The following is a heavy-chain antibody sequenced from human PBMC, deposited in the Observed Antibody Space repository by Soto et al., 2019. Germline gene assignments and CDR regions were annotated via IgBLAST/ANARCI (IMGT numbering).Heavy chain of an antibody. V-gene: IGHV4-61*01. CDR1: GGSVSSGSYY. CDR3: ARDDTYCSGGSCPRYYYYGMDV. Sequence: QVQLQESGPGLVKPSETLSLTCTVSGGSVSSGSYYWSWIRQPPGKGLEWIGYIYYSGSTNYNPSLKSRVTISVDTSKNQFSLKLSSVTAADTAVYYCARDDTYCSGGSCPRYYYYGMDVWGQGTTVTVSS. CDR2: IYYSGST. D-gene: IGHD2-15*01. J-gene: IGHJ6*02.